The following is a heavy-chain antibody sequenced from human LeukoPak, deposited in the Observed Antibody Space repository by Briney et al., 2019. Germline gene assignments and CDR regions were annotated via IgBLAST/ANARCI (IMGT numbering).Heavy chain of an antibody. CDR2: IFYSGST. V-gene: IGHV4-59*01. D-gene: IGHD2-2*02. CDR3: AREAKHTPGYFDY. J-gene: IGHJ4*02. Sequence: SETLSLTCTVSGASISSYYWGWIRQPPGKGLEWIAYIFYSGSTNYNPSLKSRVTISADTSKNHFSLKLNSVTAADTAVYYCAREAKHTPGYFDYWSQGTLVTVSS. CDR1: GASISSYY.